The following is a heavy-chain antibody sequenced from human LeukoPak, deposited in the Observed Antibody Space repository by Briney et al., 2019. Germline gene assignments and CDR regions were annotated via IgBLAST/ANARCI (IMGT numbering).Heavy chain of an antibody. CDR2: ISANNGNT. D-gene: IGHD5-12*01. CDR1: GYSFTNYG. V-gene: IGHV1-18*01. Sequence: ASVKVSCKTSGYSFTNYGIGWVRQAPGQGPEWIGWISANNGNTHFAQTFQGRVTMTTDTFMTTAYLEVRSLRPDDTAVYYCARIPYGYSGYEYYFDYWGQGTLVTASS. CDR3: ARIPYGYSGYEYYFDY. J-gene: IGHJ4*02.